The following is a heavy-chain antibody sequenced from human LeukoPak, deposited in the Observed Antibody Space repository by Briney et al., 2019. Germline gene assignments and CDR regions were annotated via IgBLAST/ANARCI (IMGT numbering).Heavy chain of an antibody. Sequence: SETLSLTCTVSGGSISSGSYYWSWIRQPAGKGLEWIGRIYTCGSTNYNPSLKSRVTISVDTSKNQFSLKLSSVTAADTAVYYCARPLEYYDFWSGYPQWGQGTLVTVSS. CDR2: IYTCGST. J-gene: IGHJ4*02. CDR1: GGSISSGSYY. CDR3: ARPLEYYDFWSGYPQ. D-gene: IGHD3-3*01. V-gene: IGHV4-61*02.